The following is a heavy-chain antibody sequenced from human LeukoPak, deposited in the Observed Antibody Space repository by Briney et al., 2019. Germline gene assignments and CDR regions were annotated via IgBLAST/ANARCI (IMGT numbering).Heavy chain of an antibody. V-gene: IGHV4-39*07. CDR1: GGSISSSSYY. CDR2: IYYSGST. J-gene: IGHJ6*03. D-gene: IGHD3-16*02. CDR3: ARTNTFGGVIVRVSTYYYYYMDV. Sequence: PSETLSLTCTVSGGSISSSSYYWGWIRQPPGKGLEWIGSIYYSGSTYYNPSLKSRVTISVDTSKNQFSLKLSSVTAADTAVYYCARTNTFGGVIVRVSTYYYYYMDVWGKGTTVTVSS.